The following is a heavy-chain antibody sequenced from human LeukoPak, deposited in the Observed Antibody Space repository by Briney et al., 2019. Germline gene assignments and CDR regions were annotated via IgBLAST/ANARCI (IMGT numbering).Heavy chain of an antibody. Sequence: PGGSLRLSCAASGFTFSTYWMHWVRQAPGKGLEWVAVISYDGGNKYYADSVKGRFTISRDNSKNTLYLQMNSLRAEDTAVYYCARTPRGDYYFDYWGRGTLVTVSS. D-gene: IGHD2-21*01. J-gene: IGHJ4*02. V-gene: IGHV3-30-3*01. CDR1: GFTFSTYW. CDR2: ISYDGGNK. CDR3: ARTPRGDYYFDY.